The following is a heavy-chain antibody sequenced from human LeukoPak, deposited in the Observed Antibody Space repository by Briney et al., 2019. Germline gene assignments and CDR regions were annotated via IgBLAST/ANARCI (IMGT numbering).Heavy chain of an antibody. V-gene: IGHV4-34*01. CDR2: INHSGST. D-gene: IGHD6-6*01. Sequence: SETLSLTCAVYGGSFSGYYWSWIRQPPGKGLEWIGEINHSGSTNYNPSLKSRVTISVDTSKNQFSLKLSSVTAADTAVYYCARWPESIAARRDYSYGMDVWGQGTTVTVSS. J-gene: IGHJ6*02. CDR3: ARWPESIAARRDYSYGMDV. CDR1: GGSFSGYY.